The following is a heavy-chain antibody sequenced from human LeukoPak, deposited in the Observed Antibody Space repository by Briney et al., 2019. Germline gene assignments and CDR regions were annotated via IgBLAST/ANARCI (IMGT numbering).Heavy chain of an antibody. D-gene: IGHD3-22*01. J-gene: IGHJ4*02. Sequence: SETLSLTCTVSGASIRSHHWTWIRQPPGKGVEWIGNVYYVGSTSYSPSLKSRVTISLDTSKNQFSLEMNSVTAADTAVYYCARSGDSSAYYSLWGQGILVTVSS. CDR1: GASIRSHH. V-gene: IGHV4-59*11. CDR2: VYYVGST. CDR3: ARSGDSSAYYSL.